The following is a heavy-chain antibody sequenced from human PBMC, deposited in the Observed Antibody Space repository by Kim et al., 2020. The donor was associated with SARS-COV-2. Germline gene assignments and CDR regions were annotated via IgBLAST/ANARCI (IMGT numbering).Heavy chain of an antibody. CDR3: ARASGYEGI. J-gene: IGHJ3*02. D-gene: IGHD5-12*01. CDR2: GST. Sequence: GSTYYNPSRKSRVTISVDTSKNQFSLKLSSVTAADTAVYYCARASGYEGIWGQGTMVTVSS. V-gene: IGHV4-31*02.